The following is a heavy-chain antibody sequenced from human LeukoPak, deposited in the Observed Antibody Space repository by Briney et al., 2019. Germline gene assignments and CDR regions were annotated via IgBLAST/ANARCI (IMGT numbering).Heavy chain of an antibody. D-gene: IGHD3-22*01. CDR1: GFTFDDYA. Sequence: GGSLRLSCAASGFTFDDYAMHWVRQAPGKGLEWVSGISWNSGSIGYTDSVKGRFTISRDNAKNSLYLQMNSLRAEDTALYYCAKDIFTSTYYYDSRNDAFDIWGQGTMVTVSS. CDR3: AKDIFTSTYYYDSRNDAFDI. V-gene: IGHV3-9*01. CDR2: ISWNSGSI. J-gene: IGHJ3*02.